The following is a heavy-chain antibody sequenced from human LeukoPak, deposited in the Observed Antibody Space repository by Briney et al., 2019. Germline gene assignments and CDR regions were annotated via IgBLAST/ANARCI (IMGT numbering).Heavy chain of an antibody. V-gene: IGHV1-2*02. CDR2: INPNSGGT. Sequence: GASVKVSCKASGYTFTGYYMHWVRQAPGQGLEWMGWINPNSGGTNYAQKFQGRVTMTRDTSISTAYMELSRLRSDDTAVYYCARGVPIAVAGTDFDYWGQGTLATVSS. D-gene: IGHD6-19*01. CDR3: ARGVPIAVAGTDFDY. J-gene: IGHJ4*02. CDR1: GYTFTGYY.